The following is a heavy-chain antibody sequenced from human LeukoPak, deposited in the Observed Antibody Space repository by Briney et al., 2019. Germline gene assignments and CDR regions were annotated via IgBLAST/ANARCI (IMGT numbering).Heavy chain of an antibody. V-gene: IGHV3-30*04. CDR1: GFTLSSSSYG. CDR3: ARDHPNWNFDY. J-gene: IGHJ4*02. CDR2: ISYDGGST. D-gene: IGHD1-1*01. Sequence: GRSLRLSCAASGFTLSSSSYGMHWVRQAPGKGLEWVAMISYDGGSTYYADSVKGRFIISRDSSNNAVYLQMNSLRTEDSAVYYCARDHPNWNFDYWGQGTLVTVSS.